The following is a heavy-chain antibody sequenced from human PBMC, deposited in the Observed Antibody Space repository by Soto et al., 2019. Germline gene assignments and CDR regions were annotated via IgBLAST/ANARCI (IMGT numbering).Heavy chain of an antibody. J-gene: IGHJ3*01. CDR1: GGTFNGYG. V-gene: IGHV1-69*06. D-gene: IGHD2-21*01. CDR3: ARRVSTSRAYYTGPSAYDL. CDR2: TVPVFDTS. Sequence: QVQLVQSGAVVKKPGSSVEVSCKASGGTFNGYGISWVRQAPGQGLEWMGGTVPVFDTSKYAPRFQGRVTITADKSTSTAYMKLSSVRSENTATYFSARRVSTSRAYYTGPSAYDLWGQGTLVIVSS.